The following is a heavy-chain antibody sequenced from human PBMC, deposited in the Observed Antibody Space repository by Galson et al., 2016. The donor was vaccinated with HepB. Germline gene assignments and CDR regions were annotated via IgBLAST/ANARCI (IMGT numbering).Heavy chain of an antibody. CDR1: GGSISSSSYY. CDR2: IYYRGST. V-gene: IGHV4-39*01. CDR3: ARRFRYTYGPPYGMDV. Sequence: SEILSLTCTVSGGSISSSSYYWGWIRQPPGKGLGWSGSIYYRGSTYYNPSLQSRVTISVDTSKTQFSLKMSCVTAADTAVYYCARRFRYTYGPPYGMDVWGQGTTVTVSS. J-gene: IGHJ6*02. D-gene: IGHD5-18*01.